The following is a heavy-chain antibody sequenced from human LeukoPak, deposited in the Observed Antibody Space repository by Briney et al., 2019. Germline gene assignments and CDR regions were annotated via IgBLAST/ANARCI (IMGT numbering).Heavy chain of an antibody. Sequence: SETLSLTCTVSGGSISSSSHYWGWIRQPPGKGLEWIGYIYYSGSTNYNPSLKSRVTISVDTSKNQFSLKLSSVTAADTAVYYCASARLDYSNYNWFDPWGQGTLVTVSS. J-gene: IGHJ5*02. V-gene: IGHV4-61*05. CDR2: IYYSGST. CDR3: ASARLDYSNYNWFDP. D-gene: IGHD4-11*01. CDR1: GGSISSSSHY.